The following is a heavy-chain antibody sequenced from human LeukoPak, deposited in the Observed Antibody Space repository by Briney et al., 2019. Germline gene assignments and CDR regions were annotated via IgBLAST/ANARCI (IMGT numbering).Heavy chain of an antibody. D-gene: IGHD2-2*01. CDR1: GFTFSSYW. J-gene: IGHJ4*02. CDR2: IKQDGSEK. V-gene: IGHV3-7*01. CDR3: AREQDIVVVPAATDY. Sequence: PGGSLRLSCAASGFTFSSYWMSWVRQAPGKGLEWVANIKQDGSEKYYVDSVKGRFTISRDNAKNSLYLQMNSLRAEDTAVYYCAREQDIVVVPAATDYWGQGTLVTVSS.